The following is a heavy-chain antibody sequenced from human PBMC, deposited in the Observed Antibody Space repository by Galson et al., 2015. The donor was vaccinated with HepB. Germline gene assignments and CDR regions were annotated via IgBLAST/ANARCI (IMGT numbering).Heavy chain of an antibody. V-gene: IGHV3-9*01. D-gene: IGHD3-22*01. Sequence: SLRLSCAASGFTFDDYAMHWVRQAPGKGLEWVSGISWNSGSIGYADSVKGRFTISRDNSKNTLYLQMNSLRAEDTAVYYCAKGPPIVVVDDYFDYWGQGTLVTVSS. CDR3: AKGPPIVVVDDYFDY. J-gene: IGHJ4*02. CDR2: ISWNSGSI. CDR1: GFTFDDYA.